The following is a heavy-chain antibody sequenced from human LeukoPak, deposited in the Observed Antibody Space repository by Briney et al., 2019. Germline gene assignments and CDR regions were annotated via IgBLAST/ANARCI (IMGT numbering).Heavy chain of an antibody. V-gene: IGHV1-18*01. CDR2: ISAYNGNT. J-gene: IGHJ4*02. CDR1: GYTFTSYG. Sequence: ASVKVSCKASGYTFTSYGISWVRQAPGQGLEWMGWISAYNGNTNYAQKLQGRVTMTTDTSTSTAYMELRSLRSDDTAVYYCARAGLSGCYAARGDYWGQGTLVTVSS. D-gene: IGHD1-26*01. CDR3: ARAGLSGCYAARGDY.